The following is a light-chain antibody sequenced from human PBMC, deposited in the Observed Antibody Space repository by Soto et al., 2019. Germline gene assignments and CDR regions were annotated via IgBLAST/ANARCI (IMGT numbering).Light chain of an antibody. Sequence: QSVLTQSPSASASLGASVKLTCTLSSGHSNYAIAWHQQQPEKGPRYLMKVNSGGSHIKGHGIPDRFSGSSSGAERYLFISSLQSEDEADYYCQTWGTGSAIVVFGGGTQLTVL. V-gene: IGLV4-69*01. CDR1: SGHSNYA. J-gene: IGLJ7*01. CDR2: VNSGGSH. CDR3: QTWGTGSAIVV.